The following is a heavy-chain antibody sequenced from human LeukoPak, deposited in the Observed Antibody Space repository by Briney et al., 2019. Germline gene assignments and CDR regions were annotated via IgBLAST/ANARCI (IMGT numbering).Heavy chain of an antibody. CDR3: AREIQLDAFDI. V-gene: IGHV1-69*06. CDR1: GGTFSSYA. D-gene: IGHD5-18*01. Sequence: GSSVKVSCKASGGTFSSYAISWVRQAPGQGLEWMGGIIPIFGTANYAQKFQGRVTVTADKSTSTAYMELSSLRSEDTAVYYCAREIQLDAFDIWGQGTMVTVSS. CDR2: IIPIFGTA. J-gene: IGHJ3*02.